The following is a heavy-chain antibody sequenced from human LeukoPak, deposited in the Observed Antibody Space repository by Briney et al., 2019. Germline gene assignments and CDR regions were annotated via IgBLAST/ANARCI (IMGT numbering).Heavy chain of an antibody. CDR1: GFTSSRYA. V-gene: IGHV3-23*01. CDR2: ISGSGGST. CDR3: AKALKVVVVAAYNFDY. D-gene: IGHD2-15*01. J-gene: IGHJ4*02. Sequence: PVGSLRLSRAASGFTSSRYAMSSVRHAPGKGLEWVSAISGSGGSTYYTDPVKGRFTISRDNSKNTLYLQMNSLRAEDTAVYYCAKALKVVVVAAYNFDYWGEGTLVTVSS.